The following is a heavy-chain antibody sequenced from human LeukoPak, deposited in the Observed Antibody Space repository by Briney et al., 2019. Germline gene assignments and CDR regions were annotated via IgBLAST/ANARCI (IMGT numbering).Heavy chain of an antibody. CDR1: GGSIRSYY. V-gene: IGHV4-59*12. CDR3: AREREDAFDI. Sequence: SETLSLTCTGSGGSIRSYYWSWIRQPPGKGLEWIGYIYYSGSTNYNPSLKSRVTISVDTSKNQFSLKLSSVTAADTAVYYCAREREDAFDIWGQGTMVTVSS. J-gene: IGHJ3*02. CDR2: IYYSGST.